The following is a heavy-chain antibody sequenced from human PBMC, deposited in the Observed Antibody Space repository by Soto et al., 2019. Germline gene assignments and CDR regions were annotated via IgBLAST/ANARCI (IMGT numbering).Heavy chain of an antibody. J-gene: IGHJ4*02. CDR2: INHDGRDT. V-gene: IGHV3-74*01. CDR1: GFTFSTYW. CDR3: ARAHYYDDGRGYTYYDV. Sequence: GGSLRLSCTASGFTFSTYWRHWVRQAPGKGLVWVSRINHDGRDTSYADSVTGRFTISRDNAKNTLHLQMNSLRAEDTAIYYCARAHYYDDGRGYTYYDVWGQGALVTVSS. D-gene: IGHD3-22*01.